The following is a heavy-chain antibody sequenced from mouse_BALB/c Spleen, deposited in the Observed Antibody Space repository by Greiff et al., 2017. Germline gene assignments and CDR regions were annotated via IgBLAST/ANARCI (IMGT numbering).Heavy chain of an antibody. V-gene: IGHV5-12-2*01. CDR3: ARDGNYPAWFAY. Sequence: EVQLVESGGGLVQPGGSLKLSCAASGFTFSSYTMSWVRQTPEKRLEWVAYISNGGGSTYYPDTVKGRFTISRDNAKNTLYLQMSSLKSEDTAMYYCARDGNYPAWFAYWGQGTLVTVSA. CDR2: ISNGGGST. D-gene: IGHD2-1*01. J-gene: IGHJ3*01. CDR1: GFTFSSYT.